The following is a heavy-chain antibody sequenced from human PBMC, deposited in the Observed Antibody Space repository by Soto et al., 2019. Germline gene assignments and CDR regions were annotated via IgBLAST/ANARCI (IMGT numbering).Heavy chain of an antibody. CDR2: IKHYGSEK. J-gene: IGHJ4*01. CDR1: GFTFSSYW. Sequence: PGGSLRLSCVASGFTFSSYWMSWVRQAPGKGLEWVANIKHYGSEKYYVDSVKGRFTISRDNAKNSLYLQMNSLRAEDTAVYYCARTTYSDYWGQGPLLTLSS. CDR3: ARTTYSDY. V-gene: IGHV3-7*01.